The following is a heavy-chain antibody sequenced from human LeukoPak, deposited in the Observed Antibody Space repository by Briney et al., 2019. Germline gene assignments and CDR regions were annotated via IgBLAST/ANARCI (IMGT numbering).Heavy chain of an antibody. D-gene: IGHD6-13*01. Sequence: PGGSLRLTCVVSGFTFSSHGMHWVRQAPGKGLQWVAFIQHDGNKEYYVDSVKGRFTISRDNYKNTVYLEMNSLRAEDTAVYYCAKGLAAAGTFDYWGQGTLVTVSS. J-gene: IGHJ4*02. CDR1: GFTFSSHG. V-gene: IGHV3-30*02. CDR2: IQHDGNKE. CDR3: AKGLAAAGTFDY.